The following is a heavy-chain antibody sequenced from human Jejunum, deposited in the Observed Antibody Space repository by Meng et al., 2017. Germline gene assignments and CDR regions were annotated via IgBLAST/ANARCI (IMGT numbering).Heavy chain of an antibody. J-gene: IGHJ2*01. Sequence: QLQVQESGPGLVKPSETLSLTCCVSGGSVSSSSFYWVWIRQPPGMTLEWIASIDYTTYVHYNASLKSRVTISIDTSKKQISLKLNSVTAADTAVYYCTRGTYTFGHYWYFDLWGHGTLVTVSS. CDR2: IDYTTYV. D-gene: IGHD5-18*01. V-gene: IGHV4-39*01. CDR1: GGSVSSSSFY. CDR3: TRGTYTFGHYWYFDL.